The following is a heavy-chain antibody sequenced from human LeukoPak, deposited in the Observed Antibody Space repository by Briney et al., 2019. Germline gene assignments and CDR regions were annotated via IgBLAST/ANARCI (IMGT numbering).Heavy chain of an antibody. CDR1: GGSISTGSDY. Sequence: PSEALSLTCTVSGGSISTGSDYWSWIRQAAGKGLDWIGRIYTSGNTDYNPSLRSRVTISVDTSKNQFSLRLSSVTAADTAVYYCARVMVGVRGLHFDDWGQGTLVTVSS. CDR2: IYTSGNT. D-gene: IGHD3-10*01. CDR3: ARVMVGVRGLHFDD. V-gene: IGHV4-61*02. J-gene: IGHJ4*02.